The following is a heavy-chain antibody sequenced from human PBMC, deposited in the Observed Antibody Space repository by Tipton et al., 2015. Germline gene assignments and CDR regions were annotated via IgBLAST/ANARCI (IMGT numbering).Heavy chain of an antibody. CDR2: ISHSGNT. V-gene: IGHV4-38-2*01. Sequence: TLSLTCAVSAYSISSDYYWGWIRQPPGKGLEWIGSISHSGNTYYNPSLKSRVTISVDTSNKQISLNLSSVTAADTAVYYCARSDVERNTVFVFEIWGPGTMVTVSS. CDR1: AYSISSDYY. D-gene: IGHD3-10*01. J-gene: IGHJ3*02. CDR3: ARSDVERNTVFVFEI.